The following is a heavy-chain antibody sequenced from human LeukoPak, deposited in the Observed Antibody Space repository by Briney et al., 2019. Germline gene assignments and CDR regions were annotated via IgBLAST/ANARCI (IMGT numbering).Heavy chain of an antibody. CDR1: GYTFTSYG. Sequence: ASVKVSCKTSGYTFTSYGISWVRQAPGQGLEWMGWISAYNGNTNYAQKLQGRVTMTRNTSISTAYMELSSLRSEDTAVYYCASDYYDSSGYFRKNYWGQGTLVTVSS. CDR3: ASDYYDSSGYFRKNY. V-gene: IGHV1-18*01. J-gene: IGHJ4*02. D-gene: IGHD3-22*01. CDR2: ISAYNGNT.